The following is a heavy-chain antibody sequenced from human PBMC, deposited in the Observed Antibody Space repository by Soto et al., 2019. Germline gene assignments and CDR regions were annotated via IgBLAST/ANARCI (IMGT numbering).Heavy chain of an antibody. CDR2: ISSSSSYI. CDR1: GFTFSSYS. Sequence: AGGSLRLSCAASGFTFSSYSMNWVRPAPGKGLEWVSSISSSSSYIYYADSVKGRFTISRDNAKNSLYLQMNSLRAEDTAVYYCARAWQQLVPRNWSDPWGQGTLVTVSS. J-gene: IGHJ5*02. CDR3: ARAWQQLVPRNWSDP. V-gene: IGHV3-21*01. D-gene: IGHD6-13*01.